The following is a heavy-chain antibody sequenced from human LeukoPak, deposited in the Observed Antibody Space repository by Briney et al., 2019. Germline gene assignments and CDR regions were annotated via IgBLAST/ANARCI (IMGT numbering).Heavy chain of an antibody. Sequence: ASVKVSCKASGYIFTNYYMHWVRQAPGQGLEWMGTINPSGGSTTYAQKLQGRVTMTRDTSTSTVYMELSSLRSEDTAVYYCARDHGGAYYRAPRHWGQGTLVTVSS. CDR2: INPSGGST. J-gene: IGHJ4*02. CDR1: GYIFTNYY. D-gene: IGHD4-17*01. CDR3: ARDHGGAYYRAPRH. V-gene: IGHV1-46*04.